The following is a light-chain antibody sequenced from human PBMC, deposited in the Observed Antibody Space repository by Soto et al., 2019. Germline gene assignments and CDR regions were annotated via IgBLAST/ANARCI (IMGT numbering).Light chain of an antibody. CDR2: ADS. J-gene: IGKJ5*01. CDR1: QSISSY. Sequence: EIVLTQSPATLSLSPGERATLSCRASQSISSYLGWYQQKPGQAPRLLIYADSNRATGIPARFSGSGSGRDFTLNISSLEPADFSVYYCQQRYNWPITFGQGTRLEIK. V-gene: IGKV3-11*02. CDR3: QQRYNWPIT.